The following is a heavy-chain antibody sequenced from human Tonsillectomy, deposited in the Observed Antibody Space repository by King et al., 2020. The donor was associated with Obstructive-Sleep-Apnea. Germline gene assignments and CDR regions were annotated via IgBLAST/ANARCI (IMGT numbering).Heavy chain of an antibody. D-gene: IGHD3-3*01. Sequence: VQLVESGGGLVQPGGSLRLSCAASGFTFSSYWMHWVRQAPGKGLVWVSRINSGGSSTSYADSVKGRFTISRDNAKNTLYLQMNSLRAEDTAVYYCASAVYYDFWSGLDYWAREPWSPSPQ. CDR3: ASAVYYDFWSGLDY. J-gene: IGHJ4*02. CDR2: INSGGSST. V-gene: IGHV3-74*01. CDR1: GFTFSSYW.